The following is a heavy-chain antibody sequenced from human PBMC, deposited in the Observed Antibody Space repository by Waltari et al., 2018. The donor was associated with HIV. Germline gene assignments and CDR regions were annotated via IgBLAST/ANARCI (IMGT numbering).Heavy chain of an antibody. D-gene: IGHD6-6*01. Sequence: EVQLVQSGAEVKRPGESLRISCKGSGYSFAGYWIRWVRQMTGKGLGWMGRIDPSDSYTNYSPSFRGHVTISADKSIGTAYLQWSSLKASDSAMYYCARPGGRRDVYNSRVSPLQSWGQGTLVTVSS. J-gene: IGHJ5*02. CDR3: ARPGGRRDVYNSRVSPLQS. CDR1: GYSFAGYW. V-gene: IGHV5-10-1*01. CDR2: IDPSDSYT.